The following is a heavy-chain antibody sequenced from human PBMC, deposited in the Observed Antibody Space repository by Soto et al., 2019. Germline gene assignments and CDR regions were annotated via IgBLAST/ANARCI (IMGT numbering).Heavy chain of an antibody. D-gene: IGHD2-15*01. Sequence: GGSLRLSCAASGFTFINYAMSWVRQAPGKGLEWVSTVSGSGGSTYYADSVKGRFTISRDNSKNTLYLQMNSLRAEDTAVYYCAKEDVVVVAATRGDYWGQGTLVTVSS. CDR2: VSGSGGST. J-gene: IGHJ4*02. CDR1: GFTFINYA. CDR3: AKEDVVVVAATRGDY. V-gene: IGHV3-23*01.